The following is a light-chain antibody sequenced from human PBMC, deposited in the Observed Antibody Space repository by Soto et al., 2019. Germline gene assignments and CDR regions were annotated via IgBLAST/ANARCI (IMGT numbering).Light chain of an antibody. CDR3: AAWDDSLSGPV. J-gene: IGLJ7*01. V-gene: IGLV1-47*01. CDR2: RND. CDR1: SSNIGSNY. Sequence: QPVLTQPPSASGTPGQRGTISCSGSSSNIGSNYVYWYQQLPGTAPKLLIYRNDQRPSGVPDRFSGSKSGTSASLAISGLRSDDEADYYCAAWDDSLSGPVFGGGTQLTVL.